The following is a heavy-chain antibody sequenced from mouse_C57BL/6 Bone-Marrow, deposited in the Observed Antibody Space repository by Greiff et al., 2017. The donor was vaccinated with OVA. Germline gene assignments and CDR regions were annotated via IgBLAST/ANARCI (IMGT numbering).Heavy chain of an antibody. CDR2: INPNNGGT. J-gene: IGHJ2*01. D-gene: IGHD1-1*01. Sequence: EVQLQQSGPELVKPGASVKISCKASGYTFTDYYMNWVKQSHGQSLEWIGDINPNNGGTSYNQKFKGKATLTVDKSSSTAYMELRSLTSEDSAVYYCARGLRGYWGQGTTLTVSS. V-gene: IGHV1-26*01. CDR3: ARGLRGY. CDR1: GYTFTDYY.